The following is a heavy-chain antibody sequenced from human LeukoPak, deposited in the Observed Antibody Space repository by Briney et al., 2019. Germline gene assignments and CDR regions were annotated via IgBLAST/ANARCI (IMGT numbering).Heavy chain of an antibody. D-gene: IGHD4-23*01. CDR3: ARYYGGNSPIDY. V-gene: IGHV1-46*01. Sequence: ASVKVSCEASGYTFTSYYMHWVRQAPGQGLEWMGIINLSGGSTNYAQKFQGRVTMTRDTSTSTVYMELSSLRSEDTAVYYCARYYGGNSPIDYWGQGTLVTVSS. J-gene: IGHJ4*02. CDR2: INLSGGST. CDR1: GYTFTSYY.